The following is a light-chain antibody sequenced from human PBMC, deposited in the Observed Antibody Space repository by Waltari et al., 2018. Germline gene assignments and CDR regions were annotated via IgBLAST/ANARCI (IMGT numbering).Light chain of an antibody. CDR1: SSDIGNYNY. CDR2: EVS. V-gene: IGLV2-14*01. J-gene: IGLJ1*01. Sequence: QSALAQPASVSGSPGQSIAISCTGTSSDIGNYNYVSWYQHTPGKAPKLILDEVSDRPSGVSLRFSGSKSGNKATLTISGLQADDEADYYCSSYTNRATLRVFGTGTKVTVL. CDR3: SSYTNRATLRV.